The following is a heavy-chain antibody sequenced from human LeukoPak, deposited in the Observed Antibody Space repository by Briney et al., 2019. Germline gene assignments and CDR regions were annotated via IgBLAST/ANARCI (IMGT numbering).Heavy chain of an antibody. V-gene: IGHV1-69*01. D-gene: IGHD2-2*01. J-gene: IGHJ5*02. CDR3: ATLVPAARWFDP. CDR2: IIPIFGTA. CDR1: GGTFSSYA. Sequence: SVKVSCKASGGTFSSYAISWVRQAPGQGLEWMGGIIPIFGTANYAQKFQGRVAITADESTSTAYMELSSLRSEDTAVYYCATLVPAARWFDPWGQGTLVTVSS.